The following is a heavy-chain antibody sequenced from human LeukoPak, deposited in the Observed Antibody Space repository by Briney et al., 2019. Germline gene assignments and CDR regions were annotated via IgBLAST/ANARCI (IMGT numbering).Heavy chain of an antibody. J-gene: IGHJ4*02. CDR3: ARGGGYSYNDY. V-gene: IGHV3-23*01. CDR2: ISGSGGST. CDR1: GFTFSSYA. Sequence: PGGSLRLSCAASGFTFSSYAMSWVRQAPGKGLEWVSAISGSGGSTYYADSVKGRFTISRDNAKNSLYLQMNSLRAEDTAVYYCARGGGYSYNDYWGQGTLVTVSS. D-gene: IGHD5-18*01.